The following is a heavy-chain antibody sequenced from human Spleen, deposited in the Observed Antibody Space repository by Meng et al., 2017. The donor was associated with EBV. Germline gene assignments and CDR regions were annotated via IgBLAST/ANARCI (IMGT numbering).Heavy chain of an antibody. CDR1: GYTFTDYY. V-gene: IGHV1-2*06. CDR2: INPNSGDT. D-gene: IGHD4-17*01. Sequence: QVQLVQSGAEVKRPGALVKVSCKASGYTFTDYYMHWVRQAPGQGLEWMGRINPNSGDTDYAQKFQGRVTMTRDTSISTAYMELSRLRSDDTALYYCARDEMTTGFDYWGQGSLVTVSS. J-gene: IGHJ4*02. CDR3: ARDEMTTGFDY.